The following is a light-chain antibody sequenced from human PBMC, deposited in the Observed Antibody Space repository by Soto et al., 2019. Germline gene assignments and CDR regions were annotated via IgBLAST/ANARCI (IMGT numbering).Light chain of an antibody. J-gene: IGKJ5*01. CDR3: QQRGDWPIT. CDR2: DAS. CDR1: QSVGSS. Sequence: EIVLTQSPTILSLSPGERATLSCRASQSVGSSLSWYQQKPGQPPRLLISDASNRATGIPARFSGSGSATDFTLTISSLEPEDLAVYYCQQRGDWPITFGQGTRLEI. V-gene: IGKV3-11*01.